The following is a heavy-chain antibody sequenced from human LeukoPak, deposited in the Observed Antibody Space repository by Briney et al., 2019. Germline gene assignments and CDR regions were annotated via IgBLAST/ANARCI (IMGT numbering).Heavy chain of an antibody. D-gene: IGHD2/OR15-2a*01. CDR2: ISYDGSNK. Sequence: GGSLRLSCAASGFTFSSYGMHGVRQAPGKGLEWVAVISYDGSNKYYADSVKGRFTISRDNSKNTLYLQMNSLRAEDTAVYYCAKDRIGLDYWGQGTLVTVSS. J-gene: IGHJ4*02. CDR3: AKDRIGLDY. CDR1: GFTFSSYG. V-gene: IGHV3-30*18.